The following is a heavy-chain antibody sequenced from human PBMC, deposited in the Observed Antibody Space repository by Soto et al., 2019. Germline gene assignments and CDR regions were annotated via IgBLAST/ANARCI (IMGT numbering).Heavy chain of an antibody. Sequence: ASVKVSGKASGYTFTGYYMHWVRQAPGQGLEWMGWINPNSGGTNYAQKFQGWVTMTRDTSISTAYMELSRLRSDDTAVYYCARGTTGTTSSYYYYYGKDVWGQGTTVTVSS. V-gene: IGHV1-2*04. D-gene: IGHD1-1*01. CDR3: ARGTTGTTSSYYYYYGKDV. CDR2: INPNSGGT. CDR1: GYTFTGYY. J-gene: IGHJ6*02.